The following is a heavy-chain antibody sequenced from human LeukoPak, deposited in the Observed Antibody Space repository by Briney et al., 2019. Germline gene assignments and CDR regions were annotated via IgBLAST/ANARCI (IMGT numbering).Heavy chain of an antibody. CDR2: ISSSGSTI. CDR3: ARTQYYYGSGSPDY. J-gene: IGHJ4*02. D-gene: IGHD3-10*01. Sequence: PGGSLRLSCAASGFTFSSYEMNWVRQAPGEGLEWVSYISSSGSTIYYADSVKGRFTISRDNAKISLYLQMNSLRAEDTAVYYCARTQYYYGSGSPDYWGQGTLVTVSS. V-gene: IGHV3-48*03. CDR1: GFTFSSYE.